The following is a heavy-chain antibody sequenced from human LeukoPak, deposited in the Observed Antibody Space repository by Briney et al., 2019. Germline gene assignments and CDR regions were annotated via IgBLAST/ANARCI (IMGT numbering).Heavy chain of an antibody. V-gene: IGHV3-30*03. J-gene: IGHJ4*02. CDR2: ISYDGSNK. D-gene: IGHD3-10*01. CDR3: AREYPQYYYGSGSYSYYFDY. CDR1: GFTFSSYG. Sequence: GGSLRLSCAASGFTFSSYGMHWVRQAPGKGLEWVAVISYDGSNKYYADSVKGRFTISRDNSKNTLYLQMNSLRAEDTAVYYCAREYPQYYYGSGSYSYYFDYWGQGTLVTVSS.